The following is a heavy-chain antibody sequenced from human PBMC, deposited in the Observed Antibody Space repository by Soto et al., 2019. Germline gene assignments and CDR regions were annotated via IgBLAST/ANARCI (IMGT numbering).Heavy chain of an antibody. CDR2: IRSKAYGGTT. Sequence: PGGSLRLACTASGFTLGDYAMSWFRQAPGKGLEWVGFIRSKAYGGTTEYAASVKGRFTISRDDSKSIAYLQMNSLKTEDTAVYYCTRDSRELLWFGELLSNYYGMDVWGQGTTVTVSS. D-gene: IGHD3-10*01. CDR3: TRDSRELLWFGELLSNYYGMDV. V-gene: IGHV3-49*03. CDR1: GFTLGDYA. J-gene: IGHJ6*02.